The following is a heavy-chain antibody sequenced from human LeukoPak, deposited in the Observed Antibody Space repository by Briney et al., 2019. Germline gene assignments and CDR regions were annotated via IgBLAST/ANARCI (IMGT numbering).Heavy chain of an antibody. CDR1: GGSMRSYY. V-gene: IGHV4-59*12. J-gene: IGHJ6*02. CDR2: IYYSGDT. CDR3: ARGSLTMVRGVIIEYYYYYGMDV. D-gene: IGHD3-10*01. Sequence: TTSETLSLTCTVSGGSMRSYYWSWIRQPPGKGLEWIGYIYYSGDTNYNPSLKSRVTISVDTSKNQFSLKLSSVTAADTAVYYCARGSLTMVRGVIIEYYYYYGMDVWGQGTTVTVSS.